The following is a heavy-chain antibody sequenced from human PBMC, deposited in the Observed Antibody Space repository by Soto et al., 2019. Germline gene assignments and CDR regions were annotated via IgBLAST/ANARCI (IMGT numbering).Heavy chain of an antibody. D-gene: IGHD3-22*01. V-gene: IGHV5-10-1*01. CDR3: ARRTYDSSGYPSGFDY. Sequence: SPSFQGHVTISADKSISTAYLQWSTLKASDTAMYYCARRTYDSSGYPSGFDYWGQGTLVTVSS. J-gene: IGHJ4*02.